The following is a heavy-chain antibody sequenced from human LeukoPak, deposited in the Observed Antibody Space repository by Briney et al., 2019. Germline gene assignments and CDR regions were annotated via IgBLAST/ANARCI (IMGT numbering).Heavy chain of an antibody. CDR2: ISYDGSNK. Sequence: GRSLRLSCAASGFTFSSYAMHWVRQAPGKGLEWVAVISYDGSNKYYADSVKGRFTISRDNSKNKLHLKMNSLRAEDTAVYYCARGAYYYDSSGYEGFDYWGQGTLVTVSS. CDR3: ARGAYYYDSSGYEGFDY. V-gene: IGHV3-30*04. J-gene: IGHJ4*02. D-gene: IGHD3-22*01. CDR1: GFTFSSYA.